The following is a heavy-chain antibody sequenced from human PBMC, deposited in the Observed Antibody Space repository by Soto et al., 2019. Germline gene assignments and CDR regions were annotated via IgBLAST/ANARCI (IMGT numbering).Heavy chain of an antibody. CDR3: ARGDMEVIPGAVLNYYYYAMDV. V-gene: IGHV4-59*01. CDR1: GGSSSTYY. D-gene: IGHD2-2*01. J-gene: IGHJ6*02. Sequence: SETLSLTCTASGGSSSTYYWSWIRQPPGKGLEWIGYIYYSGRTNYNPSLKSRVTLSVDTSKNQFSLKLNSVTAADTAVYYCARGDMEVIPGAVLNYYYYAMDVWGQGTTVPVS. CDR2: IYYSGRT.